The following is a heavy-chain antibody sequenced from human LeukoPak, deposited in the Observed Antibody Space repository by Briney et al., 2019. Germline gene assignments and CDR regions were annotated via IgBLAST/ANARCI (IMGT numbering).Heavy chain of an antibody. D-gene: IGHD3-22*01. CDR3: VRDFSSGYYPTGLIY. Sequence: GGSLRLSCEVSGFTLSKYWMHGVRHAPGKGRVWVSGINSDGRTKNYADSVKGRITLSKNNAINTLYLQINSLRDEDTAVYFCVRDFSSGYYPTGLIYWGQGTLVTVSS. J-gene: IGHJ4*02. CDR2: INSDGRTK. CDR1: GFTLSKYW. V-gene: IGHV3-74*01.